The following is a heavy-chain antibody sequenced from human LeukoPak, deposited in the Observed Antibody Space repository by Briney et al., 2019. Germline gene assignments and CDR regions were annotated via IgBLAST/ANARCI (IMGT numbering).Heavy chain of an antibody. CDR3: ARDRERDYDFWGGLNYYYYYGMDV. D-gene: IGHD3-3*01. V-gene: IGHV3-21*01. CDR2: ISSSSSYI. Sequence: PGGSLRLSCAASGFTFSSYSMNWVRQAPGKGLEWVSSISSSSSYIYYADSVKGRFTISRDNAKNSLYLQMNSLRAEDTAVYYCARDRERDYDFWGGLNYYYYYGMDVWGQGTTVTVSS. J-gene: IGHJ6*02. CDR1: GFTFSSYS.